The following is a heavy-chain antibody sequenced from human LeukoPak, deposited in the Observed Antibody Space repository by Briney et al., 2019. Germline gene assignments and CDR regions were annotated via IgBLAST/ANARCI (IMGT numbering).Heavy chain of an antibody. D-gene: IGHD3-10*01. CDR1: GITFSSYA. J-gene: IGHJ5*02. Sequence: GRSLRLSCAASGITFSSYAMHWVRQAPGKGLEWVAVISYDGTNKYYADSMKGRFTISRDSSKNTLYLQMHSLRAEDTAVYYCARARGYYDSGSSNWFDPWGQGTLVTVSS. CDR2: ISYDGTNK. CDR3: ARARGYYDSGSSNWFDP. V-gene: IGHV3-30*04.